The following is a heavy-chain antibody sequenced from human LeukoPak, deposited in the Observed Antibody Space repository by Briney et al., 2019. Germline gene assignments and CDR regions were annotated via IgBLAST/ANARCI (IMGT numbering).Heavy chain of an antibody. Sequence: GGSLRLSCTASGFTFGDYAMSWFRQAPGKGLEWVGFIRSKAYGGTTEYAASVKGRFTISRDDSKSIAYLQMNSLKTEDTAVYYCTTDRVPSHNYGGSYVGYWGQGTLVTVSS. CDR3: TTDRVPSHNYGGSYVGY. D-gene: IGHD1-26*01. J-gene: IGHJ4*02. CDR2: IRSKAYGGTT. CDR1: GFTFGDYA. V-gene: IGHV3-49*03.